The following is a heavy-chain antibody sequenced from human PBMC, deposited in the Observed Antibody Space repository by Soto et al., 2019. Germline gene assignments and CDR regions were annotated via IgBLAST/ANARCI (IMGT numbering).Heavy chain of an antibody. CDR3: AKVDISGDYAFDI. V-gene: IGHV3-23*01. CDR1: GFTFSSYA. J-gene: IGHJ3*02. CDR2: ISGSGGST. D-gene: IGHD3-22*01. Sequence: EVQLLESGGGLVQPGGSLRLSCAASGFTFSSYAMSCVRQAPGKGLEWVSAISGSGGSTYYADSVKGRFTISRDNSKNTLYLQMNSLRAEDTAVYYCAKVDISGDYAFDIWGQGTMVTVSS.